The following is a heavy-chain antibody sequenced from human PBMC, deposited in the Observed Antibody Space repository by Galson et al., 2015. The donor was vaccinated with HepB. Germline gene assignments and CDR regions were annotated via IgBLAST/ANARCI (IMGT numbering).Heavy chain of an antibody. J-gene: IGHJ4*02. CDR1: GFTFSGSG. V-gene: IGHV3-73*01. Sequence: SLRLSCAASGFTFSGSGMHWVRQASGKGLEWVGRIRIKANGYATHYAASVKGRFTISRDDSKNMAYLQMNSLKIEDTAVYYCTRQEDYYDVGFYYWGQGTLVTVSS. CDR3: TRQEDYYDVGFYY. D-gene: IGHD3-22*01. CDR2: IRIKANGYAT.